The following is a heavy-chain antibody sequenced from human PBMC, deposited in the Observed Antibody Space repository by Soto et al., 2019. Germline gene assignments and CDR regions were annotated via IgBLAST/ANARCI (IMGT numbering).Heavy chain of an antibody. J-gene: IGHJ6*02. CDR2: ISYDGSNK. CDR3: ARDQGGTTLYCHGMDV. D-gene: IGHD1-7*01. CDR1: GFTFSSYA. V-gene: IGHV3-30-3*01. Sequence: QVQLVESGGGVVQPGRSLRLSCAASGFTFSSYAMHWVRQAPGKGLEWVALISYDGSNKYYADSVKGRFTISRDNSKNTLYLQMSSLRPEDTAVYHCARDQGGTTLYCHGMDVWGQGTTVTVSS.